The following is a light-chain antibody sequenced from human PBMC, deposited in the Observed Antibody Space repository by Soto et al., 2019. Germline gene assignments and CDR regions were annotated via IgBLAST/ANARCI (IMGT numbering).Light chain of an antibody. CDR2: GNS. J-gene: IGLJ2*01. CDR3: QSYDSSLSGVV. CDR1: SSNIGAGYD. Sequence: QSVLTQPPSVSGAPGRRVTISCTGSSSNIGAGYDVHWYQQLPGTAPKLLIYGNSNRPSGVPDRFSGSKSGTSASLAITGLQAEDEADYYYQSYDSSLSGVVFGGGTKLTVL. V-gene: IGLV1-40*01.